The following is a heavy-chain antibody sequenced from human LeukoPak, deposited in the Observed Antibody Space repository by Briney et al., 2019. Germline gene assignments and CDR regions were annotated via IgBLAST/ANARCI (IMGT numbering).Heavy chain of an antibody. CDR2: VSNDGRNK. J-gene: IGHJ4*02. Sequence: GGSLRLSCAASGFTFSTYGMHWVRQAPGKGLEWVASVSNDGRNKFYADTVKGRLTISRDNSKNTVYLQMNSLRTEDTAVYYCASQYSSGWNGAIDYWGQGTLVTVSS. CDR3: ASQYSSGWNGAIDY. D-gene: IGHD6-25*01. CDR1: GFTFSTYG. V-gene: IGHV3-30*04.